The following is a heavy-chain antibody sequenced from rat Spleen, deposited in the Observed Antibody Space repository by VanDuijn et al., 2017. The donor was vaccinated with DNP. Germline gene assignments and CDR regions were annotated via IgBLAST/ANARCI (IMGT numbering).Heavy chain of an antibody. J-gene: IGHJ3*01. V-gene: IGHV5-31*01. CDR3: ARWSMAFAY. CDR2: ITSGSGTT. Sequence: EVQLVESGGGLVQPGRSLKLSCVASGFTFNYYWMAWIRQVPGKGLEWIASITSGSGTTSYPDAVKGRFTISRDNAKSTLCLQMDSLRSEDTATYYCARWSMAFAYWGQGTLVTVSS. D-gene: IGHD4-2*01. CDR1: GFTFNYYW.